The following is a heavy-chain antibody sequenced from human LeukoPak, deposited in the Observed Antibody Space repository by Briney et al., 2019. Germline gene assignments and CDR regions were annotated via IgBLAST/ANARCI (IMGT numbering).Heavy chain of an antibody. J-gene: IGHJ3*02. CDR1: GYTFTSYG. CDR3: ARDRRGYGGNPYAFDI. Sequence: ASVKVSCKASGYTFTSYGISWVRQAPGQGLEWMGWISAYNGNTNYAQKLQGRVTMTTDTSTSTAYMELRSLRSDDTAVYYCARDRRGYGGNPYAFDIWGQGTMVTVSS. CDR2: ISAYNGNT. V-gene: IGHV1-18*01. D-gene: IGHD4-23*01.